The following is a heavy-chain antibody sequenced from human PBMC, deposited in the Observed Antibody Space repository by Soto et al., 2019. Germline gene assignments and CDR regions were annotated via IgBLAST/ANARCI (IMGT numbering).Heavy chain of an antibody. D-gene: IGHD3-16*01. CDR2: ITGNGDYP. CDR3: ATLYGPFDI. CDR1: GFTFSTYA. J-gene: IGHJ3*02. Sequence: GGSLRLSCAASGFTFSTYAMSWVRQVPGKGLVWVSYITGNGDYPRYADSVKGRFTISRDNSKNTLYLQMSSLRGEDTAVYYCATLYGPFDIWGQGTMVTVSS. V-gene: IGHV3-23*01.